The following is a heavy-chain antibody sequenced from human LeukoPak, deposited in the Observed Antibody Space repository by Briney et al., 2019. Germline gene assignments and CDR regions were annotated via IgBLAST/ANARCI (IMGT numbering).Heavy chain of an antibody. J-gene: IGHJ4*02. CDR3: ARAFYGDYASDY. D-gene: IGHD4-17*01. CDR1: GFTFSSYG. CDR2: ISYDGSNK. V-gene: IGHV3-30*03. Sequence: GGSLRLSCAASGFTFSSYGMHWVRQAPGKGLEWVAVISYDGSNKYYADSVKGRFTISRDNSKNTLYLQMNSLRAEDTAVYYCARAFYGDYASDYWGQGTLVTVSS.